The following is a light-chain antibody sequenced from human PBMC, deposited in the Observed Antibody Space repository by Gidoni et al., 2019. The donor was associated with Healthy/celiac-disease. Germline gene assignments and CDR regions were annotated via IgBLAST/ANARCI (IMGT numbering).Light chain of an antibody. V-gene: IGKV3-11*01. Sequence: EHVLTHSPAPMSFSPGERATLSCSASQSVSSYLAWYQQKPGQHPRLLIYDASNRATGIPARFSGSGAGTDFTLTISSLEPEEFAVYYCQQRSNWPPLTFGGGTKVEIK. J-gene: IGKJ4*01. CDR2: DAS. CDR1: QSVSSY. CDR3: QQRSNWPPLT.